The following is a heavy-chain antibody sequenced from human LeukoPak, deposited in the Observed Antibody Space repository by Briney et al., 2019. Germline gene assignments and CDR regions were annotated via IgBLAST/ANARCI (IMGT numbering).Heavy chain of an antibody. Sequence: SGGSLRLSCAASGFPFSSYWMSWVRQAPGKGLEWVANIKQDGSEKYYVDSVKGRFTISRDNSKNTLYLQMNSLRTEDTAVYFCAKAPPGGAFDIWGQGTMVTVSS. D-gene: IGHD3-10*01. CDR3: AKAPPGGAFDI. CDR2: IKQDGSEK. V-gene: IGHV3-7*01. CDR1: GFPFSSYW. J-gene: IGHJ3*02.